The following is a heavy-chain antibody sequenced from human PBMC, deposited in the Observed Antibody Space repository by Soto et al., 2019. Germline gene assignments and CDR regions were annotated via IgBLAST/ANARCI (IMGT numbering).Heavy chain of an antibody. Sequence: QVQLVQSGAEVKKPGASVKVSCKASGYTFTSYGISWMRQAPGQGLEWMGWISAYNGNTKYAQKIQSRVTINTDTSKSTRDRELRSLRSDDTAVYNCARSYYDGSGYRRFDSWGQGTLVTVSS. CDR1: GYTFTSYG. J-gene: IGHJ4*02. D-gene: IGHD3-22*01. CDR2: ISAYNGNT. V-gene: IGHV1-18*04. CDR3: ARSYYDGSGYRRFDS.